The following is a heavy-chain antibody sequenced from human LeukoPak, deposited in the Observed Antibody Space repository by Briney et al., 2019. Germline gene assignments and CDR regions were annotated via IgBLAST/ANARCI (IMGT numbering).Heavy chain of an antibody. D-gene: IGHD4-23*01. CDR2: FYYSGST. J-gene: IGHJ4*02. Sequence: SETLSLTCTVSGDSVSSTNYYWSWIRQSPGKGLDWIGYFYYSGSTNYNPSLKSRVTISVDTSKNQFSLKLSSVTAADTALYYCARDGPYGGKPFDYWGQGTLVTVSS. V-gene: IGHV4-61*01. CDR3: ARDGPYGGKPFDY. CDR1: GDSVSSTNYY.